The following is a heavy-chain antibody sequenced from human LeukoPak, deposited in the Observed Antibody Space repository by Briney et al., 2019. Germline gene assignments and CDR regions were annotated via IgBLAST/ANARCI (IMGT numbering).Heavy chain of an antibody. CDR1: GGSFSGYY. J-gene: IGHJ4*02. D-gene: IGHD6-19*01. V-gene: IGHV4-34*01. CDR3: ARDSVAGAILDY. CDR2: INHSGST. Sequence: SETLSLTCAVYGGSFSGYYWSWIRQPPGKGLEWIGEINHSGSTNYNPSLKSRVTISVGTSKNQFSLKLSSVTAADTAVYYCARDSVAGAILDYWGQGTLVTVSS.